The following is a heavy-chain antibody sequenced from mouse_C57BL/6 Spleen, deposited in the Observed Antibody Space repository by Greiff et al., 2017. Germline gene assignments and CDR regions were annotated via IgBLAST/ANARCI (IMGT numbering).Heavy chain of an antibody. CDR3: ARGGGSSSLDY. CDR1: GYTFTSYW. CDR2: IYPSDSET. D-gene: IGHD1-1*01. V-gene: IGHV1-61*01. J-gene: IGHJ2*01. Sequence: VQLQQPGAELVRPGSSVKLSCKASGYTFTSYWMDWVKQRPGQGLEWIGNIYPSDSETHYNQKFKDKATLTVDKSSSTAYMQLSSLTSEDSAVYYCARGGGSSSLDYWGQGTTLTVSS.